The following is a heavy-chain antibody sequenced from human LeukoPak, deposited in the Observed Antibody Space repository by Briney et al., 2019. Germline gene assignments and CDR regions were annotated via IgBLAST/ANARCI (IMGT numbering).Heavy chain of an antibody. D-gene: IGHD2-15*01. Sequence: AASVKVSCKASGYTFTSYYMHWVRQAPGQGLEWMGIINPSGGSTSYAQKFQGRVTMTRDTSTSTVYMELSSLRSEDTAVYYCARDLACSGGSCYSGGDPWGQGTLVTVSS. CDR2: INPSGGST. V-gene: IGHV1-46*01. CDR1: GYTFTSYY. J-gene: IGHJ5*02. CDR3: ARDLACSGGSCYSGGDP.